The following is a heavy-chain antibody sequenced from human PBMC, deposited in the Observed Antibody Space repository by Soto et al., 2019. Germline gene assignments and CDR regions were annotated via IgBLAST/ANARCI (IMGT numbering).Heavy chain of an antibody. CDR3: ARGWDSSSWSFDY. J-gene: IGHJ4*02. CDR2: INAGNGNT. CDR1: GYAYTSYS. Sequence: GVSVKVSCKDCGYAYTSYSRHWVRQAPGQRLEWMGWINAGNGNTKYSQKFQGRVTITRDTSASTAYMELSSLRSEDTAVYYCARGWDSSSWSFDYWGQGTLVTVSS. D-gene: IGHD6-13*01. V-gene: IGHV1-3*01.